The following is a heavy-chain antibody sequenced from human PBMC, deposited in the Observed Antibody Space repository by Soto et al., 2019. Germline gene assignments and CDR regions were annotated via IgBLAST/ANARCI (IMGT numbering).Heavy chain of an antibody. D-gene: IGHD1-1*01. Sequence: QVQLVQSGAEVKKPGASVKVSCKASGYTFTSYGISWVRQAPGQGLEWMGWISADNGNTNYAQKLQGRGTMTSDTSTSTADMVLRSLRSDDTAVYYCARGTEARKYNWFDPWGQGTLVTVSS. CDR2: ISADNGNT. CDR1: GYTFTSYG. CDR3: ARGTEARKYNWFDP. V-gene: IGHV1-18*01. J-gene: IGHJ5*02.